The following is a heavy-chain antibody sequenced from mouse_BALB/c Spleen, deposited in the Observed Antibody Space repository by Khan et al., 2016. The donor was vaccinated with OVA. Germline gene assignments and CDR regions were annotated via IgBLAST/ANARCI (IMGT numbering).Heavy chain of an antibody. V-gene: IGHV2-9*02. CDR2: IWADGGT. J-gene: IGHJ1*01. CDR1: GFSFTSYS. CDR3: ARRDDGYPEWSFDY. Sequence: QVQLKESGPGLVAPSQSLSITCTASGFSFTSYSVHWVRQPPGKGLEWLGVIWADGGTNYNSALMSRLSITKDNSKSQAFFKMKNLQTDETAIYYGARRDDGYPEWSFDYWGAGTTVTVSS. D-gene: IGHD2-3*01.